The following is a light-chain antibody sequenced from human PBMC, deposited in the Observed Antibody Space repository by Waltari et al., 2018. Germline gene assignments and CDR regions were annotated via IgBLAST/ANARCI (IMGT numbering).Light chain of an antibody. J-gene: IGKJ2*01. CDR2: GAS. CDR1: QSVGST. Sequence: EIVMTQSPATLSVSPGDRATLSCRASQSVGSTLAWYQQQPGQAPRLLIHGASTRATGVPARFSGSGSGTEFTLTISGLQPDDFATYYCQQYNSYSLYTFGQGTKLEI. CDR3: QQYNSYSLYT. V-gene: IGKV3-15*01.